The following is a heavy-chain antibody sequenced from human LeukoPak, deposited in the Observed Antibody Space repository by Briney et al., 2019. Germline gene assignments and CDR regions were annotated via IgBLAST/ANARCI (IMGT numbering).Heavy chain of an antibody. CDR2: IRYDGSNK. CDR3: ARVKSPGGSGSFDY. V-gene: IGHV3-30*02. CDR1: GFTFSSYG. J-gene: IGHJ4*02. Sequence: GGSLRLSCAASGFTFSSYGMHWVRQAPGKGLEWVAFIRYDGSNKYYADSVKGRFTISRDNSKNTLYLQMNSLRAEDTAVYYCARVKSPGGSGSFDYWGQGTLVTVSS. D-gene: IGHD3-10*01.